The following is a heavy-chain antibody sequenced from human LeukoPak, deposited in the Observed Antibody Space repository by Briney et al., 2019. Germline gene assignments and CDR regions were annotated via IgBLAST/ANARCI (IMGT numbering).Heavy chain of an antibody. Sequence: SETLSLTCAVYGGSFSGYYWSWIRQPPGKGLEWIGEINHSGSTNYNPSLKSRVTISVDTSKNQFSLKLSSATAADTAVYYCARGQCFDYWGQGTLVTVSS. D-gene: IGHD5/OR15-5a*01. CDR1: GGSFSGYY. CDR2: INHSGST. CDR3: ARGQCFDY. J-gene: IGHJ4*02. V-gene: IGHV4-34*01.